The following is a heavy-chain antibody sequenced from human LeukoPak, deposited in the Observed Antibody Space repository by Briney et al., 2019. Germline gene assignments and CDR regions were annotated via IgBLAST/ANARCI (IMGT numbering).Heavy chain of an antibody. J-gene: IGHJ4*02. V-gene: IGHV5-51*01. CDR3: ARWEGTTVGLAAPAAFDY. Sequence: GESLKISCKGSGYSFTSYWIGWVRQMPGKGLEWMGIIYPGDSDTRYSPSFQGQVTISADKSISTAYLQWSSLKASDTAMYYCARWEGTTVGLAAPAAFDYWGQGTLVTVSS. CDR2: IYPGDSDT. D-gene: IGHD4-23*01. CDR1: GYSFTSYW.